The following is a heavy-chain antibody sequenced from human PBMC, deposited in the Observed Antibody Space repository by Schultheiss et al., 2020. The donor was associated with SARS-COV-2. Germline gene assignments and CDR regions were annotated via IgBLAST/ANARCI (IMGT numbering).Heavy chain of an antibody. Sequence: SETLSLTCTVSGGSISSGGYYWGWIRQPPGKGLEWIGTICYSGSTFYNPSLKSRVTISVDTSKNQFSLKLSSVTAADTAVYYCAEDYGDHGPYYYYGMDVWGQGTTVTVSS. CDR2: ICYSGST. J-gene: IGHJ6*02. V-gene: IGHV4-39*01. CDR3: AEDYGDHGPYYYYGMDV. CDR1: GGSISSGGYY. D-gene: IGHD4-17*01.